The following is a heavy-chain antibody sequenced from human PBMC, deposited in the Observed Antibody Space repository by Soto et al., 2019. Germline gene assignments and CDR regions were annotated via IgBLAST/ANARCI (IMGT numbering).Heavy chain of an antibody. CDR2: INHSGST. J-gene: IGHJ1*01. CDR3: ARGPSGNLKYFQH. D-gene: IGHD3-10*01. CDR1: GGSFSGYY. V-gene: IGHV4-34*01. Sequence: QVQLQQWGAGLLKPSETLSLTCAVYGGSFSGYYWSWIRQPPGKGLEWIGEINHSGSTNYNPSLKSRVTISVDMSKNQFALKLSSVTAADTAVYYCARGPSGNLKYFQHWGQGTLVTVSS.